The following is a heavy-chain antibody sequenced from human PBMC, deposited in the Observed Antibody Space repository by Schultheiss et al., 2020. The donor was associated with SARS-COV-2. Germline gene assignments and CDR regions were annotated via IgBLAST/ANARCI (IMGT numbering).Heavy chain of an antibody. D-gene: IGHD1-26*01. V-gene: IGHV4-59*01. CDR1: GGSIRSYY. CDR3: ARVEALGATGSDWFDP. J-gene: IGHJ5*02. Sequence: SQTLSLTCTVSGGSIRSYYWSWIRQPPGKGLEWIGYIYYSGSTNYNPSLKSRVTISVDTSKNQFSLKLSSVTAADTAVYYCARVEALGATGSDWFDPWGQGTLVTVSS. CDR2: IYYSGST.